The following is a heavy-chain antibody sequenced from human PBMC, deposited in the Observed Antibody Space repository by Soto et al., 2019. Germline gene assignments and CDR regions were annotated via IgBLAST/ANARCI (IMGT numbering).Heavy chain of an antibody. D-gene: IGHD3-3*01. CDR2: ISGSGSST. CDR3: AKEGSSCFWRTFQH. CDR1: GFTFSNYA. J-gene: IGHJ1*01. Sequence: EVQLVESGGGLVQPGGSLRLSCAASGFTFSNYAMHWVRQAPGKGLEWVAGISGSGSSTYYADSVKGRFTISRDNSKNAVFPQMSSLSAEDTAVYYCAKEGSSCFWRTFQHRGQGTRVTVTS. V-gene: IGHV3-23*04.